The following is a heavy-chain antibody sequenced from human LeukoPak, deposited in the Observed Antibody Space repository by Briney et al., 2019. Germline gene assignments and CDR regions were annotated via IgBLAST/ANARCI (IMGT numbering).Heavy chain of an antibody. CDR1: GGTFSSYA. V-gene: IGHV1-69*13. CDR2: IIPIFGTA. CDR3: ARSSYDYVWGSYRWTYDY. D-gene: IGHD3-16*02. Sequence: SVKVSCKASGGTFSSYAISWVRQAPGQGLEWVGGIIPIFGTANYAQKFQGRVTITADESTSTAYMELSSLRSEDTAVYYCARSSYDYVWGSYRWTYDYWGQGTLVTVSS. J-gene: IGHJ4*02.